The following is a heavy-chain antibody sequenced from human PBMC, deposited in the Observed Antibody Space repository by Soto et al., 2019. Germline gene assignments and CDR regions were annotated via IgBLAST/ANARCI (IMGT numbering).Heavy chain of an antibody. CDR1: GDSISTSSYY. V-gene: IGHV4-39*01. CDR2: IYYSGNT. D-gene: IGHD6-25*01. J-gene: IGHJ5*02. Sequence: SETLSLTCTVSGDSISTSSYYWGWIRQPPGKGLEWIGSIYYSGNTYYNPSLKSRVTISVDTSKNQFSLKLTSVTAADTALYYCPRTLIAAVLARTLTWFDPWGQGTPVTLPS. CDR3: PRTLIAAVLARTLTWFDP.